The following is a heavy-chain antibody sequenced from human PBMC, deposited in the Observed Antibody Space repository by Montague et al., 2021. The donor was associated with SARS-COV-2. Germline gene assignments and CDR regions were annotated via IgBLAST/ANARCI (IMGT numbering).Heavy chain of an antibody. CDR2: IYHSGST. CDR3: ARRASWVTMIVVVAYFDY. Sequence: SETLSLTCAVSGGSISSSNWWSWVRQPPGKGLEWIGEIYHSGSTNYNPSLKSRVTISVDKSKNQFSLELSSVTAADTAVYYCARRASWVTMIVVVAYFDYWGQGTLVTVSS. CDR1: GGSISSSNW. V-gene: IGHV4-4*02. J-gene: IGHJ4*02. D-gene: IGHD3-22*01.